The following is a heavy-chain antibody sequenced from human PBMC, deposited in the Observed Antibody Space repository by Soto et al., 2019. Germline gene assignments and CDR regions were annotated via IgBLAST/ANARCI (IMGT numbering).Heavy chain of an antibody. D-gene: IGHD2-2*01. V-gene: IGHV4-59*01. CDR3: ARGRHCISARCSGYPNLWFDP. J-gene: IGHJ5*02. Sequence: ESLCPTGPVSAASTSSDYWTWIRQPPGKGLEWIGHIYNSGNTKYNPALKSRVTISLDRSRNQFSLRLTSVIAADKAVYYCARGRHCISARCSGYPNLWFDPWGQGILGTVSS. CDR2: IYNSGNT. CDR1: AASTSSDY.